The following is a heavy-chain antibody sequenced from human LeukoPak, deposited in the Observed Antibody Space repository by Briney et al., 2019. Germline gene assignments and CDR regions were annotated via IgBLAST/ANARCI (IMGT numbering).Heavy chain of an antibody. Sequence: SETLSLTCSVSGDSVTNGAYYWSWIRQPPGKGLEWLGYLYHSGGTNYNPSLKSRVTISVDRSKNQFSLKLSSVTAADTAVYYCAREGINSGGFDYWGQGTLVTVSS. J-gene: IGHJ4*02. CDR1: GDSVTNGAYY. V-gene: IGHV4-30-2*01. D-gene: IGHD7-27*01. CDR2: LYHSGGT. CDR3: AREGINSGGFDY.